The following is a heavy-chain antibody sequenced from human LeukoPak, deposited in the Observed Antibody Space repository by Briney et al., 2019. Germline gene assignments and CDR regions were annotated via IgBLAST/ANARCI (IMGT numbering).Heavy chain of an antibody. V-gene: IGHV3-9*01. Sequence: QPGGSLRLSCAASGFTFDDYAMHWVRQAPGKGLEWVSGISWNSGSIGYADSVKGRFTISRDNAKNSLYLQMNSLRAEDTAVYYCAKAWSSLCSSTSCYGFYKYPFDPWGQGTLVTVSS. J-gene: IGHJ5*02. CDR2: ISWNSGSI. CDR1: GFTFDDYA. D-gene: IGHD2-2*01. CDR3: AKAWSSLCSSTSCYGFYKYPFDP.